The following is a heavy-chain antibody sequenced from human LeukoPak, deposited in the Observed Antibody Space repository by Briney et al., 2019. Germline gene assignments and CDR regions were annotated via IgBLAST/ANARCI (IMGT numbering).Heavy chain of an antibody. CDR3: ARDRGHFDY. CDR2: IYTGTTT. V-gene: IGHV3-53*01. D-gene: IGHD3-10*01. Sequence: GGSLRLSCAASGLSVSRNYISRVRQAPGKGLEWVSFIYTGTTTFYADSVKGRFTISRDNSRNTVYLELNSLRVDDTAVYYCARDRGHFDYWGPGTLVTVSS. J-gene: IGHJ4*02. CDR1: GLSVSRNY.